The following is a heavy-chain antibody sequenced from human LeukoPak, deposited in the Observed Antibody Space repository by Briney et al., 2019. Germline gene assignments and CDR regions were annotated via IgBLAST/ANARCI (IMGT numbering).Heavy chain of an antibody. CDR2: IDWDDDK. CDR3: ARSPYYYDSSGYAINWFDP. CDR1: GFSLSTSGMC. J-gene: IGHJ5*02. V-gene: IGHV2-70*11. D-gene: IGHD3-22*01. Sequence: SGPTLVNPTQTLTLTCTFSGFSLSTSGMCVSLIRQPPGKAMEWLGRIDWDDDKYYSTSLKTRLTISKDTSKNQVVLTMTNMDPVDTATYYCARSPYYYDSSGYAINWFDPWGQGTLVTVSS.